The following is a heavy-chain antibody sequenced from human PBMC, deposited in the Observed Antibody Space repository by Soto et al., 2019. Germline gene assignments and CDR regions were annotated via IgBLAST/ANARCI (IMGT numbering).Heavy chain of an antibody. J-gene: IGHJ4*02. Sequence: SVKVSCKASGGTFSSYTVSWVRQAPGQGLEWMGGIIPMFGTTRYAQKFQGRVTITADKSTNTAYMELSSLRSEDTAVYYCARGGDGYNQAYKYYFDYWGQGTLVTVSS. D-gene: IGHD5-12*01. CDR2: IIPMFGTT. CDR1: GGTFSSYT. V-gene: IGHV1-69*06. CDR3: ARGGDGYNQAYKYYFDY.